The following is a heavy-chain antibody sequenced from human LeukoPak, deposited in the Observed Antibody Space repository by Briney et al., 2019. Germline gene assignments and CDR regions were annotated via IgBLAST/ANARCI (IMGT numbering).Heavy chain of an antibody. J-gene: IGHJ4*02. Sequence: AASVTVSFTASGYTFTSYDFNWVRQATGQRPEWMGWMSPNSGDTGYAQKFQDRVTMTRNTSISTAYMELSSLRSDDTAVYYCARGPPNWGYDYWGPGALVTASS. CDR2: MSPNSGDT. CDR3: ARGPPNWGYDY. CDR1: GYTFTSYD. D-gene: IGHD7-27*01. V-gene: IGHV1-8*01.